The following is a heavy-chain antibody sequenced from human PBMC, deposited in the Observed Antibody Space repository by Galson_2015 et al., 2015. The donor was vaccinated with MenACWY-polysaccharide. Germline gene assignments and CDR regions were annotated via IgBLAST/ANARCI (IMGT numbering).Heavy chain of an antibody. CDR2: IGTTGGT. CDR1: GFTFSSYD. CDR3: AREEGGTTVRGMDV. V-gene: IGHV3-13*01. D-gene: IGHD1-7*01. Sequence: SLRLSCAASGFTFSSYDMHWVRQATGKGLEWVSAIGTTGGTYYPGSVKGRFTISRENAKNSLYLQMNSLRAGDTAVYYCAREEGGTTVRGMDVWCQGTTVTVSS. J-gene: IGHJ6*02.